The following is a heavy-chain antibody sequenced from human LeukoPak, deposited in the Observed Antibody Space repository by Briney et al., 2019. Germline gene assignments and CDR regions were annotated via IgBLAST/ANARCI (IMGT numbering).Heavy chain of an antibody. Sequence: PSETLSLTCAVYGGSFSGYYWSWIRQPPGKGLEWIGEINHSGSTNYNPSLKSRVTISVDTSKNQFSLKLSSVTAADTAVYYCARGPTIFGVVIILRKNWFDPWGQGTLVTVSS. CDR3: ARGPTIFGVVIILRKNWFDP. CDR1: GGSFSGYY. V-gene: IGHV4-34*01. J-gene: IGHJ5*02. D-gene: IGHD3-3*01. CDR2: INHSGST.